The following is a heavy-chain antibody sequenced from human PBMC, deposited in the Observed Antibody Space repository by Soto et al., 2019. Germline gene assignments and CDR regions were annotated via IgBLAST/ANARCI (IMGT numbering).Heavy chain of an antibody. CDR2: ISGVNGHT. CDR1: GYTLTSYA. CDR3: ARDRRANHFFYAMDV. J-gene: IGHJ6*02. Sequence: QVHLVQSGAEVKKPGASVKASCKASGYTLTSYAVHWVRQAPGQSLEWLGWISGVNGHTKYSEKFQGRVTITRDTAATTAYMELSSLTSEDTAVYYCARDRRANHFFYAMDVWGQGTTVTVSS. V-gene: IGHV1-3*01.